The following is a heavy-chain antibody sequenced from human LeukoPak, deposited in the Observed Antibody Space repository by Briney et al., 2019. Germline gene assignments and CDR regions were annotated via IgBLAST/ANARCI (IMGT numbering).Heavy chain of an antibody. CDR1: GFTFSSYA. V-gene: IGHV3-23*01. Sequence: GGSLRLSCVASGFTFSSYAMTWVRQAPGKGLEWVSAMTTSDTYYADSVKGRFTISRDNSKNTLSLQMNSLRAEDTAVYYCAKDRGNFWSGDAFDFWGQGTVVTVSS. J-gene: IGHJ3*01. CDR3: AKDRGNFWSGDAFDF. CDR2: MTTSDT. D-gene: IGHD3-3*01.